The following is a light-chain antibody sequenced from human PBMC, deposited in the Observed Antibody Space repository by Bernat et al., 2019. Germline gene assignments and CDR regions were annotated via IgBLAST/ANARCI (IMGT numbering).Light chain of an antibody. J-gene: IGLJ3*02. CDR3: CSVSTTSTPVV. CDR1: SSDVGAYNY. V-gene: IGLV2-14*03. Sequence: QSALTQPASVSGSPGQSITLSCTGTSSDVGAYNYVSWYQQHPGKAPKLMIFDVSNRPSGVSDRFSGSKSGNTASLTISGLRAEDEADYYCCSVSTTSTPVVFGGGTKLTVL. CDR2: DVS.